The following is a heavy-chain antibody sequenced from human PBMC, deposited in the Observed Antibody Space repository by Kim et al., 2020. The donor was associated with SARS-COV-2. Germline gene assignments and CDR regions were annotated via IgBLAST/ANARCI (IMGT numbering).Heavy chain of an antibody. Sequence: ASVKVSCKASGYTFTSYYMHWVRQAPGQGLEWMGIINPSGGSTSYAQKFQGRVTMTRDTSTSTVYMELSSLRSEDTAVYYCARGYYDSSGYYYVFDYWGQGTLVTVSS. CDR1: GYTFTSYY. CDR2: INPSGGST. J-gene: IGHJ4*02. D-gene: IGHD3-22*01. V-gene: IGHV1-46*01. CDR3: ARGYYDSSGYYYVFDY.